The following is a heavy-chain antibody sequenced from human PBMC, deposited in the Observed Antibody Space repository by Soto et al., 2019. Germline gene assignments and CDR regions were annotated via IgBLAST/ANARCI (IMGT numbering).Heavy chain of an antibody. J-gene: IGHJ6*02. V-gene: IGHV1-69*13. CDR3: ARVHIVVVPAAIGYYYYGMDV. CDR1: GGTFSSYA. CDR2: IIPIFGTA. Sequence: SVKVSCKASGGTFSSYAISWVRQAPGQGLEWMGGIIPIFGTANYAQKFQGRVTITADESTSTAYMELSSLRSEDTAVYYCARVHIVVVPAAIGYYYYGMDVWGQGTRVTVSS. D-gene: IGHD2-2*02.